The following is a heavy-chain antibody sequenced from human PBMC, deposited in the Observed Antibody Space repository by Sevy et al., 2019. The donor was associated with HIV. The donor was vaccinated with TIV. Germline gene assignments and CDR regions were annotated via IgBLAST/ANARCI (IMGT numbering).Heavy chain of an antibody. V-gene: IGHV3-48*01. CDR2: ISSSSSTI. Sequence: GGYLRLSCAASGFTFSSYSMNWVRQAPGKGLEWFSYISSSSSTIYYADSVKGRFTISRDNAKNSLYLQMNSLRAEDTAVYYCARDAAYCSSTSCPTEANWFDPWGQGTLVTVSS. CDR1: GFTFSSYS. J-gene: IGHJ5*02. CDR3: ARDAAYCSSTSCPTEANWFDP. D-gene: IGHD2-2*01.